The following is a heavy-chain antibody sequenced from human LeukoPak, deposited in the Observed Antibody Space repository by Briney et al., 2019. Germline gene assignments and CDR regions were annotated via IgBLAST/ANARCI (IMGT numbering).Heavy chain of an antibody. CDR2: IDWDDDK. D-gene: IGHD3-10*01. V-gene: IGHV2-70*01. Sequence: SGPTLVNPTQTPTLTCTFSGFSLSTSGMCVSWIRQPPGKALEWLALIDWDDDKYYSTSLKTRLTISKDTSKNQVVLTMTNMDPVDTATYYCARTPRYYYGSGSYSPVADYWGQGTLVTVSS. CDR3: ARTPRYYYGSGSYSPVADY. J-gene: IGHJ4*02. CDR1: GFSLSTSGMC.